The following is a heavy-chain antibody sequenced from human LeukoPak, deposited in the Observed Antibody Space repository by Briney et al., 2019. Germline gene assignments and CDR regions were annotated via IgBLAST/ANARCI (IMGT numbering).Heavy chain of an antibody. V-gene: IGHV3-23*01. CDR2: ISGSGGST. CDR3: AKVINIAAAGGFFDY. D-gene: IGHD6-13*01. Sequence: GGSLRLSCAASGFTFSSYAMSWVRQAPGKGLEWVSAISGSGGSTYYVDSVKGRFTISRDNSKNMVYLQMNSLRAEDTALYYCAKVINIAAAGGFFDYWGRGTLVTVSS. CDR1: GFTFSSYA. J-gene: IGHJ4*02.